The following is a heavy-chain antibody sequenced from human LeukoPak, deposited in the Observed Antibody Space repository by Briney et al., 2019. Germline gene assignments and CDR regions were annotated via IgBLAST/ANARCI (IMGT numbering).Heavy chain of an antibody. D-gene: IGHD6-13*01. V-gene: IGHV4-59*12. CDR3: ARPQVPYSSSSPRFDP. CDR2: IYYSGST. Sequence: PSETLSLTCTVSGGSISSYYWSWIRQPPGKGLEWIGYIYYSGSTNYNPSLKSRVTISVDKSNNQFSLKVRSVTAADTAVYYCARPQVPYSSSSPRFDPWGQGTLVTVSS. CDR1: GGSISSYY. J-gene: IGHJ5*02.